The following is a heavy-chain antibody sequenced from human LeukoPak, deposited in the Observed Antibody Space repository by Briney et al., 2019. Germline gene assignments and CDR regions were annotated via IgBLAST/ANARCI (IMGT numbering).Heavy chain of an antibody. V-gene: IGHV1-8*03. J-gene: IGHJ4*02. CDR3: ARGLTGYYTVDY. D-gene: IGHD3-9*01. CDR1: GYTFTSYD. Sequence: ASVTVSCKASGYTFTSYDINWVRQAPGQGLEWMGWMNPNSGNTGYAQKFQGRVTITRNTSISTAYMELSSLRSEDTAVYYCARGLTGYYTVDYWGQGTLVTVSS. CDR2: MNPNSGNT.